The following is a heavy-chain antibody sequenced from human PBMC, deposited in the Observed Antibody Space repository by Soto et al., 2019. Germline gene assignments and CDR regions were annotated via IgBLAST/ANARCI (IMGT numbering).Heavy chain of an antibody. CDR2: MNPNSGNT. CDR3: ASGLITIFGVGKDAFDI. D-gene: IGHD3-3*01. V-gene: IGHV1-8*01. J-gene: IGHJ3*02. CDR1: GYTFTSYD. Sequence: ASVKVSCKASGYTFTSYDINWVRQATGQGLEWMGWMNPNSGNTGYAQKFQGRVTMTRNTSISTAYMELSSLRSEDTAVYYCASGLITIFGVGKDAFDIWGQGTMVTVSS.